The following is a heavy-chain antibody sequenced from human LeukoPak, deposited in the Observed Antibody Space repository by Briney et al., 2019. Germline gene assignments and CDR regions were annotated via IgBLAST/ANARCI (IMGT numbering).Heavy chain of an antibody. CDR2: INPNSGGT. CDR1: GYTFTGYY. J-gene: IGHJ4*02. Sequence: ASVKASCKASGYTFTGYYMHWVRQAPGQGLEWMGWINPNSGGTNYAQKFQGRVTMTRDTSIRTVYMELSRLRSDDTAVYFRARGLYGVNSDYDYWGQGTLVTVSS. CDR3: ARGLYGVNSDYDY. D-gene: IGHD4-23*01. V-gene: IGHV1-2*02.